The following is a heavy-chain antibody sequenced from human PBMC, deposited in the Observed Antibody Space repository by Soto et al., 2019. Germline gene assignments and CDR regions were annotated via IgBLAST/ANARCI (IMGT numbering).Heavy chain of an antibody. Sequence: ELQLVESGGGLVQPGGSLRLSCVASGFTFSEYWMHWVRQAPGKGLLWVSRISSDGTSTNYADSVEGRFTISRDNARNTLYLQVNSLRAEDSAVYYCARDYWAQVDHWGQGTLVTVSS. CDR3: ARDYWAQVDH. J-gene: IGHJ4*02. V-gene: IGHV3-74*01. CDR2: ISSDGTST. D-gene: IGHD2-8*02. CDR1: GFTFSEYW.